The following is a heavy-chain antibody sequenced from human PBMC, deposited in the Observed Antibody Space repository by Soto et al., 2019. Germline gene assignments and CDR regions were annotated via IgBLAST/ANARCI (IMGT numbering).Heavy chain of an antibody. D-gene: IGHD2-2*01. J-gene: IGHJ5*02. Sequence: SQTLSLTCTVSGGSVSSGSYYWSWIRQPPGKGLEWIGYIYYSGSTNYNPSLKSRVTISVDTSKNQFSLKLSSVTAADTAVYYCARDRHQAKRTSTYNWFDPWGQGTLVTVSS. CDR1: GGSVSSGSYY. CDR3: ARDRHQAKRTSTYNWFDP. CDR2: IYYSGST. V-gene: IGHV4-61*01.